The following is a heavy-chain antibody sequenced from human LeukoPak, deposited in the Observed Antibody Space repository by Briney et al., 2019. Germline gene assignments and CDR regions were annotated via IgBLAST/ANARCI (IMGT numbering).Heavy chain of an antibody. CDR1: GFTFSSYS. D-gene: IGHD6-13*01. J-gene: IGHJ4*02. Sequence: GGSLRLSCAASGFTFSSYSMNWVRQAPGKGLEWVSSISSSSSYIYYADSVKGRFTISRDNAKNSLYLQMNSLRAEDTAVYYCARAGAAAGTPDPESDYWGQGTLVTVSS. V-gene: IGHV3-21*01. CDR2: ISSSSSYI. CDR3: ARAGAAAGTPDPESDY.